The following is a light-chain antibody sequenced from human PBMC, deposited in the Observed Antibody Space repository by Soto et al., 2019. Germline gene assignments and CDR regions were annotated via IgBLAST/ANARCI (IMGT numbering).Light chain of an antibody. CDR2: KAS. V-gene: IGKV1-5*03. CDR1: QTISNW. CDR3: QQYEGT. J-gene: IGKJ1*01. Sequence: DIQMTQSPSTLSASVGDRVTITCRASQTISNWLAWYQQKAGKAPKLLIYKASSLEGGVPSRFSGSGSGTEFTLTISSLQPDDFAAYYYQQYEGTFGQGTKVEIK.